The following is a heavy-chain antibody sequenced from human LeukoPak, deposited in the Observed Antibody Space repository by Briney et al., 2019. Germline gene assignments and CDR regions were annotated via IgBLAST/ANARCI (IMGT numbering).Heavy chain of an antibody. V-gene: IGHV1-58*01. CDR3: AAVGYSSSWEFDY. J-gene: IGHJ4*02. D-gene: IGHD6-13*01. CDR2: IVVGSGNT. CDR1: GFTFTSSA. Sequence: ASVKVSCKASGFTFTSSAVQWVRQARGQRLEWIGWIVVGSGNTNYAQKFQERVTITRDMSTSTAYMELSSLRSEDTAVYYCAAVGYSSSWEFDYWGQGTLVTVS.